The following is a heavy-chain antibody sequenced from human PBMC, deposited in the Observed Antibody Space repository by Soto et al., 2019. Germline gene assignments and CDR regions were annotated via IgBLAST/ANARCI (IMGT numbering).Heavy chain of an antibody. J-gene: IGHJ4*02. Sequence: EVQLVESGGGLVQPGGSLRLSCAASGFTFSSYDMHWVRQATGKGLEWVSAIGTAGDTYYPGSVKGRFTISRENAKNCLYLQMTRLRDGDTAVYYCARVTDPGSGFDYWGQGTLVSVSS. CDR3: ARVTDPGSGFDY. V-gene: IGHV3-13*01. CDR1: GFTFSSYD. CDR2: IGTAGDT. D-gene: IGHD2-15*01.